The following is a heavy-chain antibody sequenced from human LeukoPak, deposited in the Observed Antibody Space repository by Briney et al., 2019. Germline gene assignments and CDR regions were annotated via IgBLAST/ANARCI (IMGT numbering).Heavy chain of an antibody. J-gene: IGHJ4*02. CDR3: ALIATAAYDY. CDR1: GFTFSSYE. CDR2: ISSTSSYI. Sequence: PGGSLRLSCAASGFTFSSYEMNWVRQAPGKGLEWVSSISSTSSYIYYADSVKGRFAISRDNAKNSLYLQMNSLRAEDTAVYYCALIATAAYDYWGQGTLVTVSS. V-gene: IGHV3-21*01. D-gene: IGHD2-2*01.